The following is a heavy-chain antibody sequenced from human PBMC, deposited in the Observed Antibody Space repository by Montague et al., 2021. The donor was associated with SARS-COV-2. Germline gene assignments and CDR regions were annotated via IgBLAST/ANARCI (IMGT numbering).Heavy chain of an antibody. D-gene: IGHD6-13*01. Sequence: SETLSLTCAVSGASISNAFWWSWVRQPPGKGLEWIAEIHHSGGSNYNPSLASRVTISLDYSKNQLSLMLSSVTAADAAMYYCASHPVWQQLLTWGQGTLVSGSS. V-gene: IGHV4-4*02. CDR1: GASISNAFW. CDR3: ASHPVWQQLLT. CDR2: IHHSGGS. J-gene: IGHJ4*02.